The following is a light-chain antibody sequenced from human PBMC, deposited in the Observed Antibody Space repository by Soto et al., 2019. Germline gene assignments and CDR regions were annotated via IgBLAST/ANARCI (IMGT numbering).Light chain of an antibody. Sequence: DFQMTQSPSTLYASVGDRVTITCRASQSISSWLAWYQQKPGKAPKALIYQASKLESGVPSRFSGSGSGTEYTLTISSLQPDDFATYYCQQYNSYSWTFGQGTKVEIK. CDR2: QAS. CDR3: QQYNSYSWT. V-gene: IGKV1-5*03. J-gene: IGKJ1*01. CDR1: QSISSW.